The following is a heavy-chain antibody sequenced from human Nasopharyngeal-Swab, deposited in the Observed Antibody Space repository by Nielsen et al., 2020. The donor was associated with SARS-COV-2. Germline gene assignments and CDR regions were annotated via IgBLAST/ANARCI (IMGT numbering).Heavy chain of an antibody. CDR2: YPGDSDT. CDR3: ARSSFHEGFDY. CDR1: GYSFTSYW. Sequence: KVSCKGSGYSFTSYWIGWVRQMPGKGLEWMGIYPGDSDTRYRPSFQGQVTISADKSISTAYLQWSSLKASDTAMYYCARSSFHEGFDYWGQGTLVTVSS. J-gene: IGHJ4*02. V-gene: IGHV5-51*01. D-gene: IGHD2-21*01.